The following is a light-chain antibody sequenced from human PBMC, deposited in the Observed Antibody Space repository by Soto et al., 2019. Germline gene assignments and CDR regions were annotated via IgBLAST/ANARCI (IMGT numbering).Light chain of an antibody. CDR3: QQYGTSPRM. J-gene: IGKJ1*01. V-gene: IGKV3-20*01. Sequence: ESVLTQSPGTLSLSPGERVTICCRTSHRVGTNYLAWYQQKPGHAPRLAIYGTSNRATGTPDRFSGSGSGTDFTLTISRLEPEDFAVYYCQQYGTSPRMFGQGTKVDIK. CDR1: HRVGTNY. CDR2: GTS.